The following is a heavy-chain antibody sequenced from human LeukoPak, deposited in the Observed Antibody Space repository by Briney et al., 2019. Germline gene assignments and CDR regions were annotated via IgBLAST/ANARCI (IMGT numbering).Heavy chain of an antibody. J-gene: IGHJ4*02. D-gene: IGHD3-10*01. CDR1: GGSISSTTYY. CDR3: ARLPMVRGVPFDY. Sequence: PSETLSLTCTVSGGSISSTTYYWGWIRQPPGKGLEWIGSIYYSGSTHYNPSLKSRVTISVDTSKNQFSLKLSSVTAADTAMYYCARLPMVRGVPFDYWGQGTLVTVSS. CDR2: IYYSGST. V-gene: IGHV4-39*07.